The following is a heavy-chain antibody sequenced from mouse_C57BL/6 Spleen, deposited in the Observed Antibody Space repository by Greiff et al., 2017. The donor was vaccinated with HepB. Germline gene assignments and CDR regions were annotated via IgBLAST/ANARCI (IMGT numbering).Heavy chain of an antibody. Sequence: VQLQQSGAELVKPGASVKISCKASGYAFSSYWMNWVKQRPGKGLEWIGQIYPGDGDTNYNGKFKGKATLTADKSSSTAYMQLSSLTSEDSAVYFCARGGNYYAMDDWGQGTSVTVSS. CDR2: IYPGDGDT. V-gene: IGHV1-80*01. CDR3: ARGGNYYAMDD. J-gene: IGHJ4*01. CDR1: GYAFSSYW.